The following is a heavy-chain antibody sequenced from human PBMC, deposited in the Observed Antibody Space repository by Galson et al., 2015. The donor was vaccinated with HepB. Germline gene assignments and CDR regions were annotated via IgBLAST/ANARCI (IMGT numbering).Heavy chain of an antibody. CDR3: ARDGVITFGGVWDYYYYGMDV. CDR1: SYG. CDR2: ISAYNGNT. J-gene: IGHJ6*02. Sequence: SYGISWVRQAPGQGLEWMGWISAYNGNTNYAQKLQGRVTMTTDTSTSTAYMELRSLRSDDTAVYYCARDGVITFGGVWDYYYYGMDVWGQGTTVTVSS. V-gene: IGHV1-18*04. D-gene: IGHD3-16*01.